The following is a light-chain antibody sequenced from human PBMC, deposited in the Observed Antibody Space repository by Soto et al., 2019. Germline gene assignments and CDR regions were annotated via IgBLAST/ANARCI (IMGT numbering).Light chain of an antibody. J-gene: IGKJ5*01. Sequence: SPGTLSVSPGETATLSCRASQVLGTNLAWYEQKPGQSPTLLIYGIYIRATGVPVRFTGSGSGTEFTLTITSLQSEDFATYSCQKYNYWPPIPFGQGTRPEIK. CDR1: QVLGTN. CDR2: GIY. V-gene: IGKV3-15*01. CDR3: QKYNYWPPIP.